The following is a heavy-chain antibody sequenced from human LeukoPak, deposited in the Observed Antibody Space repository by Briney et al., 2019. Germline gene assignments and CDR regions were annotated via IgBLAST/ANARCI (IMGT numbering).Heavy chain of an antibody. J-gene: IGHJ4*02. CDR1: GYSISSGYY. V-gene: IGHV4-38-2*02. D-gene: IGHD4-17*01. Sequence: SETLSLTCTVSGYSISSGYYWGWIRQPPGKGLEWIGSIYHSGSTYYNPSLKSRVTISVDTSKNQFSLKLSSVTAADTAVYYCAGLLDYGDYFDYWGQGTLVTVSS. CDR3: AGLLDYGDYFDY. CDR2: IYHSGST.